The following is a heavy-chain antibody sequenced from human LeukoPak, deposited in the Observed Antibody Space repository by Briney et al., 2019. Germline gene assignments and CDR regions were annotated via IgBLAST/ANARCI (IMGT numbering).Heavy chain of an antibody. Sequence: ASVKVSCKASGGTFSSYAISWVRQAPGQGLEWMGRIIPIFGIANYAQKFQGRVTITADKSTSTAYMELSSLRSEDTAVYYCARVVTPHDAFDSWGQGTMVTVS. D-gene: IGHD5-18*01. CDR2: IIPIFGIA. V-gene: IGHV1-69*04. CDR3: ARVVTPHDAFDS. CDR1: GGTFSSYA. J-gene: IGHJ3*02.